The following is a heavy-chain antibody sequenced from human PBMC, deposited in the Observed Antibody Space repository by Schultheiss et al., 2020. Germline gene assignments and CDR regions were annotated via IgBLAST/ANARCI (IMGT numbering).Heavy chain of an antibody. J-gene: IGHJ4*02. Sequence: SQTLSLTCAVYGGSFSGYYWSWIRQPPGKGLEWIGEINHSGSTNYNPSLKSRVTISVDTSKNQFSLKLSSVTAADTAVYYCARGRADYIWGSYRYYFDYWGQGTLVTVSS. D-gene: IGHD3-16*02. CDR1: GGSFSGYY. CDR3: ARGRADYIWGSYRYYFDY. CDR2: INHSGST. V-gene: IGHV4-34*01.